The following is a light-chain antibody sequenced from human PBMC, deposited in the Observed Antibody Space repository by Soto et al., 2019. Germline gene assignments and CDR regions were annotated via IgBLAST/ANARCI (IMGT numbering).Light chain of an antibody. J-gene: IGKJ2*01. CDR2: GAP. V-gene: IGKV3-20*01. CDR3: QQYESSPPAYT. CDR1: QSLTSSD. Sequence: EIVLTQSPGTLSLSPGERATLSCRSSQSLTSSDLARYQQKPGQAPRLLIYGAPSRATSIPERFSGSGSGTAFTLTISRLEPEDFAVYYCQQYESSPPAYTVGQRTKLDIK.